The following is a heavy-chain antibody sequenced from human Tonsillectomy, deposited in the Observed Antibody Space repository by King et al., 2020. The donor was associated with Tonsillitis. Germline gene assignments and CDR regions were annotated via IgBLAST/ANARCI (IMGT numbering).Heavy chain of an antibody. D-gene: IGHD1-26*01. CDR2: IYPGDSDT. J-gene: IGHJ3*02. V-gene: IGHV5-51*01. Sequence: QLVQSGAEVKKPGESLKISCKGSGYSFTSYWIVWVRQMPGKGLEWMGIIYPGDSDTRYSPSFQGQVPISADKSISTAYLQWSSLKASDTAMFYCARPHTYSGTYKFAFDIWGQGTMVTVSS. CDR1: GYSFTSYW. CDR3: ARPHTYSGTYKFAFDI.